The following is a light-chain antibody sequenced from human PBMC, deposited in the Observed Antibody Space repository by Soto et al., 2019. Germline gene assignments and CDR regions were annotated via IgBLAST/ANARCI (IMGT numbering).Light chain of an antibody. CDR3: CSYAGSYTYV. Sequence: QSALTQPRSVSGSLGQSVTISCTGTSSDVGGYNYVSWYQQHPGKAPKVMIYDVSERPSGVPDRFSGSKSGNTASLTISGLQAEDEADYYCCSYAGSYTYVFGTGTKVTVL. J-gene: IGLJ1*01. CDR1: SSDVGGYNY. CDR2: DVS. V-gene: IGLV2-11*01.